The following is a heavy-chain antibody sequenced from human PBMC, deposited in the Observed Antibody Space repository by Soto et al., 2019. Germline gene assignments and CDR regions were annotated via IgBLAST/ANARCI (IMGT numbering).Heavy chain of an antibody. J-gene: IGHJ6*02. CDR3: ARTYYYGSGSPAPYYYYGMGA. CDR2: IYYIGSP. D-gene: IGHD3-10*01. V-gene: IGHV4-39*01. CDR1: GSSIRISSSY. Sequence: SETLSLACNISGSSIRISSSYWGWKRQPRGKGLEWIGSIYYIGSPYYNPSLKSLVTISVYTSKNQFSLKLSSLIAADTAVYYCARTYYYGSGSPAPYYYYGMGAWGQGTTVTVSS.